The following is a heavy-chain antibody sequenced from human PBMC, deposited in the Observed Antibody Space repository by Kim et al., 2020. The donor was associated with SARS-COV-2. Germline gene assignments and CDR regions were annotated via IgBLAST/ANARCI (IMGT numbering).Heavy chain of an antibody. CDR2: ISGSGGST. Sequence: GGSLRLSCAASGFTFSSYAMSWVRQAPGKGLEWVSAISGSGGSTYYADSVKGRFTISRDNSKNTLYLQMNSLRAEDTAVYYCAKVFLEDCSGGSCYYYYYGMDVWGQGTTVTVSS. V-gene: IGHV3-23*01. D-gene: IGHD2-15*01. CDR3: AKVFLEDCSGGSCYYYYYGMDV. CDR1: GFTFSSYA. J-gene: IGHJ6*02.